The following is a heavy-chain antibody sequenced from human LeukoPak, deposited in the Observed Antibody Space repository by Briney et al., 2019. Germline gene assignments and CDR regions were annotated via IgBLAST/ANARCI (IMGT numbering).Heavy chain of an antibody. CDR2: IKSKTDGGTT. D-gene: IGHD6-13*01. J-gene: IGHJ1*01. CDR1: GFTFSNAW. CDR3: TTSAAAGRAEYFQH. V-gene: IGHV3-15*01. Sequence: PGGSLRLSCAASGFTFSNAWMSWVRQAPGKGLEWVGRIKSKTDGGTTDYAAPVKGRFTISRDNSKNTLYLQMNSLKTEDTAVYYCTTSAAAGRAEYFQHWGQGTLVTVSS.